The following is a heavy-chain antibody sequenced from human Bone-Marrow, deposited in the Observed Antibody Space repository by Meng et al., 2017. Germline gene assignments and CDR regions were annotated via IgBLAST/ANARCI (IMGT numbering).Heavy chain of an antibody. CDR3: AKERYYGMDV. J-gene: IGHJ6*02. V-gene: IGHV3-9*01. CDR2: ISWNSGSI. Sequence: SLKISWAASGFTFDDYAMHWVRQAPGKGMEWVSGISWNSGSIGYADSVKGRFTISRDNTKNSLYLQRNSLRAEDTALYYCAKERYYGMDVWGQGTTVTVSS. CDR1: GFTFDDYA.